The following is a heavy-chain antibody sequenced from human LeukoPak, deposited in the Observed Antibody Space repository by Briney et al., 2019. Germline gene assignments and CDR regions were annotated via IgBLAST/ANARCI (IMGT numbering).Heavy chain of an antibody. CDR3: ARAPAGWYDDPPILHFDY. Sequence: ASVKVSCKASGGTFSSYAISWVRQAPGQGLEWMGGIIPIFGTANYAQKFQGRVTITADESTSTAYMELSSLRSEDTAVYYCARAPAGWYDDPPILHFDYWGQGTLVTVSS. CDR2: IIPIFGTA. CDR1: GGTFSSYA. J-gene: IGHJ4*02. V-gene: IGHV1-69*01. D-gene: IGHD6-19*01.